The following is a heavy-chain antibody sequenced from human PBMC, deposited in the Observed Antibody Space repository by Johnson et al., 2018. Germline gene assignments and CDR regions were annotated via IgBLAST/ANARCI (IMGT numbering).Heavy chain of an antibody. D-gene: IGHD5-24*01. Sequence: VQLVQSGGGLVQPGGSLRLSCAASGFTFSSFAMSWVRQAPGKGLEWVSAISPSGGNSYYADSVKGRFTISKDNSKNTLYRQMNSLRAEDTAVYYCARATEGWLPFDYWGQGTLVTVSS. J-gene: IGHJ4*02. CDR2: ISPSGGNS. CDR1: GFTFSSFA. CDR3: ARATEGWLPFDY. V-gene: IGHV3-23*04.